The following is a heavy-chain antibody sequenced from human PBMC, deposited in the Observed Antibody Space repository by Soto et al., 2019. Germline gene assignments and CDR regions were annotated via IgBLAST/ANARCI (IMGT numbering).Heavy chain of an antibody. CDR3: ARLVAVAGRIDY. Sequence: SVKVSCKASGGTFSSYAISWVRQAPGQGLEWMGGIIPIFGTANYAQKFQGRATITADESTSTAYMELSSLRSEDTAVYYCARLVAVAGRIDYWGQGTLVTVSS. CDR2: IIPIFGTA. J-gene: IGHJ4*02. D-gene: IGHD6-19*01. CDR1: GGTFSSYA. V-gene: IGHV1-69*13.